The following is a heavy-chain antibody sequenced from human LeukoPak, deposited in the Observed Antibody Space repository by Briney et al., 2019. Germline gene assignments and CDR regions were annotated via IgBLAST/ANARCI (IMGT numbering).Heavy chain of an antibody. J-gene: IGHJ4*02. CDR2: VSGSGDNT. CDR3: AKWKYSNSGIDDY. D-gene: IGHD6-6*01. V-gene: IGHV3-23*01. Sequence: GGSLRLSCAASGFTFSSYAMSWVRQVPGKGLEWVSVVSGSGDNTYYADSVKGRFTISRDNSKNMLYLQMNSLRAEDTAVYYCAKWKYSNSGIDDYWGQGTLVTVSS. CDR1: GFTFSSYA.